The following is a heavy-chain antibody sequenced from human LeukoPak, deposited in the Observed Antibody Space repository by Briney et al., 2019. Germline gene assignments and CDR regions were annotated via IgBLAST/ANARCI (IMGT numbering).Heavy chain of an antibody. J-gene: IGHJ4*02. CDR2: ISSTSSDI. Sequence: PGGSLRLSCADSGFTFSSYRMNWVRQAPGKGLEWVSSISSTSSDIYYADSVKGRFTISRDDSKNTLYLHMNSLRSEDTAVYYCAKDGGSLGCSSTSCYSLDYWGQGTLVTVSS. D-gene: IGHD2-2*01. CDR3: AKDGGSLGCSSTSCYSLDY. V-gene: IGHV3-21*01. CDR1: GFTFSSYR.